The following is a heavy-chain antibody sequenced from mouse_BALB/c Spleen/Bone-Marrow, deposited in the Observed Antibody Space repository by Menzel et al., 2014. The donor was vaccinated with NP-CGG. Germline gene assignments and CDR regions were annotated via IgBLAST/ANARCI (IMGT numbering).Heavy chain of an antibody. Sequence: VQLQQSGPSLVKPSQTLSLTCSVTGDSITSGCWNWIRKFPGNKLEYMGYISYSGSTYYNPSLKSRISITRDASKNQYYLQLNSVTTEDTATYYCATGNAMDYWGQGTSVTVSS. CDR2: ISYSGST. CDR1: GDSITSGC. CDR3: ATGNAMDY. J-gene: IGHJ4*01. V-gene: IGHV3-8*02. D-gene: IGHD4-1*01.